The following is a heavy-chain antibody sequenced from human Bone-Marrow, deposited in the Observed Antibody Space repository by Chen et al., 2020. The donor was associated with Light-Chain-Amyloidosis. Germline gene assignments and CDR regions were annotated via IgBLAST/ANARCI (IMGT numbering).Heavy chain of an antibody. Sequence: EVQLVESGGGLIQPGGSLRLSCAASGFTVSSNYMSWVRQAPGKGLEWVSVIYSGGSTYYADSVKGRFTISRDKSKNTLYLQMNSLRAEDTAVYYWARGRYSYGPFEFDYWGQGTLVTVSS. V-gene: IGHV3-53*01. J-gene: IGHJ4*02. D-gene: IGHD5-18*01. CDR1: GFTVSSNY. CDR3: ARGRYSYGPFEFDY. CDR2: IYSGGST.